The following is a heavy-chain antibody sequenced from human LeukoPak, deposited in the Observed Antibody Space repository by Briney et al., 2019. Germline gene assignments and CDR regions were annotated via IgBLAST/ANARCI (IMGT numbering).Heavy chain of an antibody. CDR2: IIPIFGTA. J-gene: IGHJ3*02. CDR3: GRDLRQDQLLPGDHDAFDI. V-gene: IGHV1-69*13. CDR1: GGTFSSYA. Sequence: SVNVSCKASGGTFSSYAISWVRQAPGQGLEWMGGIIPIFGTANYAQKFQGRVTITADESTSTAYMELSSLRSEDTAVYYCGRDLRQDQLLPGDHDAFDIWGQGTMVTVSS. D-gene: IGHD2-2*01.